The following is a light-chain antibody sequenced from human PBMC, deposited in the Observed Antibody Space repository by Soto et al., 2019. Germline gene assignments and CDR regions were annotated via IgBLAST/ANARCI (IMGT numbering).Light chain of an antibody. CDR2: RND. V-gene: IGLV1-47*01. CDR1: SSNIGTDY. CDR3: AAWDDSLRGRV. Sequence: QLVLTQPPSASGTPGQRVTISCSRSSSNIGTDYVDWYQHLPGTAPKLLIYRNDQRPSGVPDRFSGSKSGTSASLAISGLRSEDEADYYCAAWDDSLRGRVFGGGTKLTVL. J-gene: IGLJ3*02.